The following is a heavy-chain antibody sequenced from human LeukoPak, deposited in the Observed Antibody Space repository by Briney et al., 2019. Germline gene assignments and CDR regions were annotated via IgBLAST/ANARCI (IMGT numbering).Heavy chain of an antibody. CDR1: GGSFSGYY. Sequence: SETLSLTCAVYGGSFSGYYWSWIRQPPGKGLEWIGEINHSGSTNYNPTLKSRVTISVDTSKNQFSLKLSSVTAADTAVYYCASGVRGSYSYYGMDVWGKGTTVTVSS. D-gene: IGHD3-10*01. CDR3: ASGVRGSYSYYGMDV. CDR2: INHSGST. J-gene: IGHJ6*04. V-gene: IGHV4-34*01.